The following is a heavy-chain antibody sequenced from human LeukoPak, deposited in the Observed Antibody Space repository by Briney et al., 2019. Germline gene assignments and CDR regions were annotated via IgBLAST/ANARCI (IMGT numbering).Heavy chain of an antibody. J-gene: IGHJ4*02. CDR2: ISSNSNYI. D-gene: IGHD1-26*01. Sequence: GGSLRLSCAASGFTFSIYSMNWVRQAPGKGLEWASSISSNSNYIYYADSVKGRFTISGDNAKNSLYLQMNSLRAEDTAVYYCARDLLGWELHYFDYWGQGTLVTVSS. V-gene: IGHV3-21*01. CDR3: ARDLLGWELHYFDY. CDR1: GFTFSIYS.